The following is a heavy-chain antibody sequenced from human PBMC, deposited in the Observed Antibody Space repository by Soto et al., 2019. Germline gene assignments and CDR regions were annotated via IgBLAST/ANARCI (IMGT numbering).Heavy chain of an antibody. Sequence: SVKVSCKASGGTFSSYTISWVRQAPGQGLEWMGRIIPILGIADYAQKLQGRVKITADKSTSTAYMELSSLRSDDTAVFYCARDPFPGYGDYEDWFDPWGQGTLVTVSS. CDR2: IIPILGIA. V-gene: IGHV1-69*04. CDR3: ARDPFPGYGDYEDWFDP. J-gene: IGHJ5*02. CDR1: GGTFSSYT. D-gene: IGHD4-17*01.